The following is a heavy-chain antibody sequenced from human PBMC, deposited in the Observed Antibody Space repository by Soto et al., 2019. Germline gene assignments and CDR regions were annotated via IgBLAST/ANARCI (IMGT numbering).Heavy chain of an antibody. J-gene: IGHJ4*02. Sequence: EVRLLESGGGSVQPGGSLRLSCAASGFTFSTYDMSWVRQAPWKGLEWVSTIAASGRNSDYADSVKGRFTISRDNSKNTLYLQRNSLIADDTAVYYCAYRTGFDYWGQGALVTVSS. CDR2: IAASGRNS. V-gene: IGHV3-23*01. CDR1: GFTFSTYD. CDR3: AYRTGFDY.